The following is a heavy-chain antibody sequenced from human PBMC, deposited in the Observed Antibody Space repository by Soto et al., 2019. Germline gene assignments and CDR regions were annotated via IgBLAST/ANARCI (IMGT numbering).Heavy chain of an antibody. CDR2: LYYSGST. Sequence: SETLSLTCTVSGGSISNYYWSWIRQPPGKGLEWIGSLYYSGSTNYNPSLKSRVTISVITSKNQFSLKLSSVTAADTAVYYCARDLGGYNYVFDYWGQGTLVTVSS. CDR3: ARDLGGYNYVFDY. V-gene: IGHV4-59*01. J-gene: IGHJ4*02. CDR1: GGSISNYY. D-gene: IGHD5-18*01.